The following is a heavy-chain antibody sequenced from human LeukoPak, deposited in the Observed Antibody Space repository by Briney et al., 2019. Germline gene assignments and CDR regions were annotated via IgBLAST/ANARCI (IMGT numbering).Heavy chain of an antibody. D-gene: IGHD4-17*01. CDR1: GFTFSSHA. CDR2: ISGSGGST. V-gene: IGHV3-23*01. J-gene: IGHJ4*02. CDR3: AKVGRLQYGDYVAFDY. Sequence: GGSLRLSCVASGFTFSSHAMHWVRQAPGKGLEWVSAISGSGGSTYYADSVKGRFTISRDNSKNTLYLQMNSLRAEDTAVYYCAKVGRLQYGDYVAFDYWGQGALVTVSS.